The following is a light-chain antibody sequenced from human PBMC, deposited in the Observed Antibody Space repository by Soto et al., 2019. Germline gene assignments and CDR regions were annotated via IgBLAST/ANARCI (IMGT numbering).Light chain of an antibody. J-gene: IGKJ1*01. CDR1: QTISSW. CDR3: QPYNSYSWT. CDR2: KAS. Sequence: EIQMTQYPSTLSGSVGDRSTITCMASQTISSWLAWYQQKPGKAPKLLIYKASTLKSGVPSRFSGSGSGTEFTLTISSLQPDDFATYYCQPYNSYSWTFGQGTKVDIK. V-gene: IGKV1-5*03.